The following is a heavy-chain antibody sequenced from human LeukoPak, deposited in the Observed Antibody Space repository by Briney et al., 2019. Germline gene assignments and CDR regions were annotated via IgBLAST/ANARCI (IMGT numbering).Heavy chain of an antibody. Sequence: GGSLRLSCAASGFTFSSYAMHWVRQAPGKGLEWVAVIIYDGSNKYYADSLKGRFTVSRDNSKNTLYLQMNSLRAEDTAVYYCAKVGGSGSYQNTPFDYWGQGTLVTVSS. V-gene: IGHV3-30*04. D-gene: IGHD3-10*01. CDR2: IIYDGSNK. CDR3: AKVGGSGSYQNTPFDY. CDR1: GFTFSSYA. J-gene: IGHJ4*02.